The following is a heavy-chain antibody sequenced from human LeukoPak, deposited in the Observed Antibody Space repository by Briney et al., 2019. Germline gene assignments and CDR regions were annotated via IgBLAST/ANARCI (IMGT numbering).Heavy chain of an antibody. CDR2: IYHREST. V-gene: IGHV4-38-2*01. CDR3: ARFDHVWETHGMDAFDL. CDR1: GYSISRGYS. D-gene: IGHD3-16*01. Sequence: PSETLSLTCGVSGYSISRGYSWGWIRQPPGKGLEWIGNIYHRESTHYNPSLKSRVTISPDTSKNQFSLKLTSVTASDTAVYYCARFDHVWETHGMDAFDLWGQGTMVSVSS. J-gene: IGHJ3*01.